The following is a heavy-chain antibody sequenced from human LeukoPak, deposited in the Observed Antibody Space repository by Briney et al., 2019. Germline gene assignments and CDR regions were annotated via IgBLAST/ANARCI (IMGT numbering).Heavy chain of an antibody. Sequence: PGGSLRLSCAASGFTLSSYAMTWVRQAPGKGLEWVSAIASGGSTYYADSVKGRFTISRDNSKNTLYLQVNSLRVEDTAVYYCTRGSSRTGYNCWGQGVLVTVSS. CDR1: GFTLSSYA. J-gene: IGHJ4*02. CDR3: TRGSSRTGYNC. V-gene: IGHV3-23*01. D-gene: IGHD3/OR15-3a*01. CDR2: IASGGST.